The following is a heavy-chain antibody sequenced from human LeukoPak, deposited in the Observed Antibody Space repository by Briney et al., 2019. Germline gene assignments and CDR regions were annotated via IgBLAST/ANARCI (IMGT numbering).Heavy chain of an antibody. CDR2: IYYSGST. CDR3: AVTGYCSGGSCYSPLSVFDY. CDR1: GGSISSGGYY. Sequence: SETLSLTCTVSGGSISSGGYYWSWIRQHPGKGLEWIGYIYYSGSTYYNPSLKSRVTISVDTSKNQFSLKLSSVTAADTAVYYCAVTGYCSGGSCYSPLSVFDYWGQGTLVTVSS. V-gene: IGHV4-31*03. D-gene: IGHD2-15*01. J-gene: IGHJ4*02.